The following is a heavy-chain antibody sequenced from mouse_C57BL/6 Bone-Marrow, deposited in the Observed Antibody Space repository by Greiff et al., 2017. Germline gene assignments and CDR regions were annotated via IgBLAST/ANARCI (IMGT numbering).Heavy chain of an antibody. Sequence: QVQLQQSGPELVKPGASVKISCKASGYAFSSSWMNWVKQRPGKGLEWIGRIYPGDGDTNYNGKFKGKATLTAAKSSSTAYMQLSSLTSEDSAVYFCARGGYFDVWGTGTTVTVSS. CDR1: GYAFSSSW. V-gene: IGHV1-82*01. CDR3: ARGGYFDV. CDR2: IYPGDGDT. J-gene: IGHJ1*03.